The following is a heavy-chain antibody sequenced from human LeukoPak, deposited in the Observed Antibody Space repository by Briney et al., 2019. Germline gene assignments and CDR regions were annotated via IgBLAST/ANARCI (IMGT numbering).Heavy chain of an antibody. V-gene: IGHV3-74*01. CDR2: IKSDGSST. D-gene: IGHD3-3*01. Sequence: GGSLRLSCAASGFSGHWMHWVRQAPGKGLVWVSRIKSDGSSTSYADSVKGRFTISRDNAKNTMYLQMNSLRVEDTAVYYCARSDWFDPWGQGTLVTVSS. CDR1: GFSGHW. J-gene: IGHJ5*02. CDR3: ARSDWFDP.